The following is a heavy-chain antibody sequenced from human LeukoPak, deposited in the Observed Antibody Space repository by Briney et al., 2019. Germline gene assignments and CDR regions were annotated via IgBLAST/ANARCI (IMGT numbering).Heavy chain of an antibody. V-gene: IGHV3-21*01. CDR3: ARGGDEPLDAFDI. CDR2: ISGSSSYI. D-gene: IGHD1-14*01. J-gene: IGHJ3*02. Sequence: GGSLRLSCAASGFTFSSYSMNWVRQAPGKGLEWVSSISGSSSYIYYADSLKGRFTISRDNAKNSLYLQMDSLRAEDTAVYYCARGGDEPLDAFDIWGQGTMVTVSS. CDR1: GFTFSSYS.